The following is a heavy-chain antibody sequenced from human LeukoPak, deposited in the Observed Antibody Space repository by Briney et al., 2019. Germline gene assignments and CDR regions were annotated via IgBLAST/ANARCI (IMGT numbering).Heavy chain of an antibody. D-gene: IGHD4-17*01. Sequence: SETLSLTCTVSGGSISSYYWSWIRQPPGKGLEWIGCIYYSGSTNYNPSLKSRVTISVDTSKNQFSLKLSSVTAADTAVYYCARDYGDFNWFDPWGQETLVTVSS. CDR1: GGSISSYY. CDR3: ARDYGDFNWFDP. V-gene: IGHV4-59*12. CDR2: IYYSGST. J-gene: IGHJ5*02.